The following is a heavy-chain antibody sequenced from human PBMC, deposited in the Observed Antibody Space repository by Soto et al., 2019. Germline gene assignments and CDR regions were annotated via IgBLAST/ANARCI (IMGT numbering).Heavy chain of an antibody. CDR2: IYHSGST. CDR3: ARVGELYDYVWGSYRYVWFDP. V-gene: IGHV4-4*02. CDR1: GGSISSSNW. Sequence: PSETLSLTCAVSGGSISSSNWWSWVRQPPGKGLEWIGEIYHSGSTNYNPSLKSRVTISVDKSKNQFSLKLSSVTAADTAVYYCARVGELYDYVWGSYRYVWFDPWGQGTLVTSPQ. J-gene: IGHJ5*02. D-gene: IGHD3-16*02.